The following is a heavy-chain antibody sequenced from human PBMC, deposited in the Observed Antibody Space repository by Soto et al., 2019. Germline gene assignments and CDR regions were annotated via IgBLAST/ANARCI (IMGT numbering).Heavy chain of an antibody. CDR2: INPNGGST. J-gene: IGHJ4*02. CDR3: ARSLAISSGSYYIFADY. D-gene: IGHD3-10*01. Sequence: GASGKVSCKASGNTFTRHYMHWVRQAPGQRLEWMGIINPNGGSTSHAQKVQGRVTMTRGTSRSTVYMELSSLRSEDTAVCYCARSLAISSGSYYIFADYWGQGTLVTVSS. V-gene: IGHV1-46*01. CDR1: GNTFTRHY.